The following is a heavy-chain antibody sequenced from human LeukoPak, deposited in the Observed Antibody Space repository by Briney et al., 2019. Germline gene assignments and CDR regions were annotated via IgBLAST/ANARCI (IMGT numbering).Heavy chain of an antibody. CDR2: IKVDGSET. V-gene: IGHV3-7*04. Sequence: GGSLRLSCAASGFSFSNSWMSWVRQAPGKGLEWVANIKVDGSETYYVDSVKGRFTISRDNAKSSLYLQMNSLRVEDTAVYYCARAYSSPNWFDPWGQGTPVTVSS. D-gene: IGHD6-13*01. J-gene: IGHJ5*02. CDR1: GFSFSNSW. CDR3: ARAYSSPNWFDP.